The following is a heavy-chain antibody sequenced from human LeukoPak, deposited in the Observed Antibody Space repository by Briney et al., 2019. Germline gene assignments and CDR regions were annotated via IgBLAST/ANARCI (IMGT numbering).Heavy chain of an antibody. Sequence: ASVRVSCKASGYTFTGYYMHWVRQAPGQGLEWMGWINPNSGGTNYAQKFQGRVTMTRDTSISTAYMELSRLRSDDTVVYYCARGYCSSTSCYLYFDYWGQGTLVTVSS. J-gene: IGHJ4*02. CDR1: GYTFTGYY. CDR3: ARGYCSSTSCYLYFDY. CDR2: INPNSGGT. V-gene: IGHV1-2*02. D-gene: IGHD2-2*01.